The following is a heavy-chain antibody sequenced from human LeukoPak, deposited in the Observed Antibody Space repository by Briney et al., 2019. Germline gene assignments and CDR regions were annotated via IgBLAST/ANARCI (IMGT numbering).Heavy chain of an antibody. J-gene: IGHJ4*02. CDR1: GFTFSSYA. CDR3: AKRSLRDYYGSGSYLDY. Sequence: GGSLRLSCAASGFTFSSYAMSWVRQAPGKGLEWVSAISGSGGSTYYADSVKGRFTISRDNSKNTLYLQMNSLRAEDTAVYYCAKRSLRDYYGSGSYLDYWGQGTLVTVSS. CDR2: ISGSGGST. D-gene: IGHD3-10*01. V-gene: IGHV3-23*01.